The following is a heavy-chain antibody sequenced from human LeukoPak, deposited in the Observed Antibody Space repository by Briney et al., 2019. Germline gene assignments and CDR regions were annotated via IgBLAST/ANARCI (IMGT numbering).Heavy chain of an antibody. D-gene: IGHD1-1*01. CDR2: IDYSGST. CDR3: ARPRRLEPHGDKDPFEM. CDR1: GGSISSSSHH. J-gene: IGHJ3*02. V-gene: IGHV4-39*01. Sequence: PSETLSLTCTVSGGSISSSSHHWGWIRQPPGKRLEWIGSIDYSGSTYYNPSLKSRATVSVDTSKNQFSLKLSSLTAADTAVYYCARPRRLEPHGDKDPFEMWGQGTMVTVS.